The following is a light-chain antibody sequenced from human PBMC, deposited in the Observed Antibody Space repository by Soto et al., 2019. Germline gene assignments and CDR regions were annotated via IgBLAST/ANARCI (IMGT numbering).Light chain of an antibody. J-gene: IGLJ1*01. Sequence: QSVLTQPPSASGSPGQSVTISCTGTSSDDGGYNFVSWYQQHPGKAPKLMIYEVSKRPSGVPDRFSGSKSGNTASLTVSGLHAEDEADYYCSSYAGSTTFVFATGTKVTVL. V-gene: IGLV2-8*01. CDR3: SSYAGSTTFV. CDR1: SSDDGGYNF. CDR2: EVS.